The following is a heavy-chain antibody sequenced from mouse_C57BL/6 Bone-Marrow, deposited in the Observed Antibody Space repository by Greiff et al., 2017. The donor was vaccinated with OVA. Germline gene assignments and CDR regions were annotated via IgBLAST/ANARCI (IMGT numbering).Heavy chain of an antibody. V-gene: IGHV1-7*01. CDR2: INPSSGYT. CDR3: AREEGLRWYFDV. CDR1: GYTFTSYW. J-gene: IGHJ1*03. D-gene: IGHD2-4*01. Sequence: VQLQQSGAELAKPGASVKLSCKASGYTFTSYWMHWVKQRPGQGLEWIGYINPSSGYTKYNQKFKDKAILTADKSSSTAYMQLSSLTYEDSAVYYCAREEGLRWYFDVWGTGTTVTVSS.